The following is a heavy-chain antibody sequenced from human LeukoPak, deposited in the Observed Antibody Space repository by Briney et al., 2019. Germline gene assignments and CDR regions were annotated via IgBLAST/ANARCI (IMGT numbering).Heavy chain of an antibody. V-gene: IGHV1-69*06. Sequence: GASVKVSCKASGGTFSSYAISWVRQAPGQGLEWMGGIIPIFGTANYAQKFQGRVTITADKSTSTAYMELSRLRSDDTAVYYCARDNLYYDSSGYGHWFDPWGQGTLVTVSS. CDR2: IIPIFGTA. CDR3: ARDNLYYDSSGYGHWFDP. J-gene: IGHJ5*02. CDR1: GGTFSSYA. D-gene: IGHD3-22*01.